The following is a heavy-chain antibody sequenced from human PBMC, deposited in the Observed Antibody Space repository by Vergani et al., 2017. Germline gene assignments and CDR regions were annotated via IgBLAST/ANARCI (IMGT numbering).Heavy chain of an antibody. Sequence: EVQLVESGGVVVQPGGSLRLSCAASGFTFDDYAMHWVRQAPGKGLEWVSLISWDGGSTYYADSVKGRFTISRDNSKNSLYLQMNSLRAEDTALYYCAKDYGYCSGGSCGFVDYWGQGPLVTVSS. D-gene: IGHD2-15*01. J-gene: IGHJ4*02. CDR1: GFTFDDYA. V-gene: IGHV3-43D*03. CDR3: AKDYGYCSGGSCGFVDY. CDR2: ISWDGGST.